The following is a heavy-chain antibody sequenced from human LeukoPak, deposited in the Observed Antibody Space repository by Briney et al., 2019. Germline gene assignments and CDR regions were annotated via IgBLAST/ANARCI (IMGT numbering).Heavy chain of an antibody. CDR1: GFTFSNYG. D-gene: IGHD5-12*01. CDR3: AKDGAWLRFDD. J-gene: IGHJ4*02. V-gene: IGHV3-30*02. CDR2: IRYDGSNK. Sequence: GGSLRLSCAASGFTFSNYGMHWVRQAPGKGLEWVAFIRYDGSNKYYADSVKGRFSISRDDLKNTLYLQMTNLRAEDTAVYYCAKDGAWLRFDDWGQGILVTVSS.